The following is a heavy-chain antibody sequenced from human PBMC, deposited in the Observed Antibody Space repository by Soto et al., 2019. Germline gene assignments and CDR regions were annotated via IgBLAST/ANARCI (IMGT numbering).Heavy chain of an antibody. CDR1: GFTFSHYS. J-gene: IGHJ4*02. V-gene: IGHV3-21*01. CDR2: ISSGSTYI. D-gene: IGHD2-2*01. CDR3: ARGPVFRSSFDY. Sequence: PGGSLRLSCAASGFTFSHYSMNWVRQAPGKGLEWVSSISSGSTYIYYADSVKGRFSISRDHARNSLYLQMNSLRDEDTAVYYCARGPVFRSSFDYWGQGSLVTVSS.